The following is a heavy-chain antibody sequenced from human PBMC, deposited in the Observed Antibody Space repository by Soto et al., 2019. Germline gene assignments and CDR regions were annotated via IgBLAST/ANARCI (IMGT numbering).Heavy chain of an antibody. CDR3: ASDRATETTGLRHNYFDP. CDR1: GVSMSSSTYY. J-gene: IGHJ5*02. Sequence: QLQLQESGPGLVKPSETLSLTCTVSGVSMSSSTYYWGWIRQPPGKGLEWIGKISSSGNTYYNPSLRSRVTISVDTSKNQFSLKLISVTAADTAFYYCASDRATETTGLRHNYFDPWGQGTLVTVSS. D-gene: IGHD1-1*01. V-gene: IGHV4-39*01. CDR2: ISSSGNT.